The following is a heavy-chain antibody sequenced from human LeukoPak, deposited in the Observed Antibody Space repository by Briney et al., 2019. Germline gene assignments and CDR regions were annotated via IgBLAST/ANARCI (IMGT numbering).Heavy chain of an antibody. V-gene: IGHV3-48*01. J-gene: IGHJ4*02. CDR3: ARRLDN. CDR1: GFTFSDGS. CDR2: ISASSNTI. Sequence: GGSLRLSCTASGFTFSDGSMNWVRQAPGKGLEWVSYISASSNTIYYADSVKGRFTISRDNARKSLYLQMNSLRAEDTAVYYCARRLDNWGQGTLVTVSS.